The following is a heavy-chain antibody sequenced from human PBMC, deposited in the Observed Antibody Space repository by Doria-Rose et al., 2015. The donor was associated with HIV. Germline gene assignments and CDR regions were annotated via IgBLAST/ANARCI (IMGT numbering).Heavy chain of an antibody. CDR1: GVSLSSPGMG. Sequence: QVQLVQSGPVLVKPTETLTLTCTVSGVSLSSPGMGVSWIRQPPGKDLEWLANIFSDDERSYNTSLKSRLTIPRGTSKSQVVLTMTDMDPVDTATYYCARIKSSRWYHKYYFDFWGQGTLVIVSA. CDR3: ARIKSSRWYHKYYFDF. CDR2: IFSDDER. J-gene: IGHJ4*02. V-gene: IGHV2-26*01. D-gene: IGHD6-13*01.